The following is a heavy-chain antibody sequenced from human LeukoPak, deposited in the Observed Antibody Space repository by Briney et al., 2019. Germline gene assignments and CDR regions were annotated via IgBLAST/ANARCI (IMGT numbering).Heavy chain of an antibody. V-gene: IGHV3-7*01. CDR1: GFTFSSYW. CDR3: ARLSDSISCFGFDI. Sequence: GGSLRLSCEATGFTFSSYWMSWVRQALGKGLEWVANIKQDESEKYYVDSVKGRFTTSRDNAKNSLYLQMNSLRAEDTAVYYCARLSDSISCFGFDIWGQGTTVTVSS. CDR2: IKQDESEK. J-gene: IGHJ3*02. D-gene: IGHD2-2*01.